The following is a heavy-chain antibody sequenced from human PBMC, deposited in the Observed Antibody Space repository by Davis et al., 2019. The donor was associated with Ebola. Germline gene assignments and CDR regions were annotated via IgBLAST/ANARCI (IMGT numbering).Heavy chain of an antibody. D-gene: IGHD6-13*01. CDR2: ISGSGGST. CDR3: AKDLRQQLVLFWFDP. V-gene: IGHV3-23*01. J-gene: IGHJ5*02. CDR1: GFTFSSYA. Sequence: PGGSLRLSCAASGFTFSSYAMSWVRQAPGKGLEWVSAISGSGGSTYYADSVKGRFTISRDNSKNTLYLQMNSLRAEDTAVYYCAKDLRQQLVLFWFDPWGQGTLVTVSS.